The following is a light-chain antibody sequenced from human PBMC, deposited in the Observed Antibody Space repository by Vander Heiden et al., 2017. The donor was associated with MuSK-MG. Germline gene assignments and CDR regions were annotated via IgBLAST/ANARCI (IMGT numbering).Light chain of an antibody. J-gene: IGKJ1*01. CDR3: QHNHNWHGT. CDR2: GAS. CDR1: QSVGSN. V-gene: IGKV3-15*01. Sequence: EIVLTQSPTSLSVSPGESATLSCRPSQSVGSNLAWYQRKPGQAPRLLIYGASTRATGIPARYRGRGSGPEFTLTISSPQSEDFAVYYCQHNHNWHGTFGQGTKVEIK.